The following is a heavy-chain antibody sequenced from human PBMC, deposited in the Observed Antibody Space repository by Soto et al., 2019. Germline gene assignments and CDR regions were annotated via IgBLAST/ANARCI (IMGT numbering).Heavy chain of an antibody. CDR2: IGPESGAT. V-gene: IGHV1-2*02. J-gene: IGHJ4*02. Sequence: ASVKVSCKASGYTFTGHYTHWVRQAPEQGPEWMGEIGPESGATRYAQKFQGRVTITRDTSITTVYMELKNLSPDDTAVYYCGRGRSGQIVVFYWGQGTPVTVSS. CDR1: GYTFTGHY. D-gene: IGHD1-26*01. CDR3: GRGRSGQIVVFY.